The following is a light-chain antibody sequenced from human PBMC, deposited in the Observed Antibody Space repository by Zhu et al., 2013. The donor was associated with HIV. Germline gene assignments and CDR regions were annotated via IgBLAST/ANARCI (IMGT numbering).Light chain of an antibody. J-gene: IGKJ1*01. Sequence: DIQVTQSPPSLSAFVGDRVTITCRTSLGIRTFLNWYQHKPGKPPRLLISSASSLHAGVPSRFSGSGSGTDFTLTISGLQPEDFATYYCLQHSTYPWAFGQGTKVEVK. CDR1: LGIRTF. CDR2: SAS. V-gene: IGKV1-39*01. CDR3: LQHSTYPWA.